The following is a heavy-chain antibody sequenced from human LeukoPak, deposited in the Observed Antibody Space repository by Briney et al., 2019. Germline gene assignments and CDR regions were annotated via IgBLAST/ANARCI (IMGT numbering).Heavy chain of an antibody. V-gene: IGHV1-69*13. CDR3: ARDLDSSGWRKAFDI. D-gene: IGHD6-19*01. J-gene: IGHJ3*02. CDR1: GGTFSSYA. Sequence: SVKVSCKASGGTFSSYAISWVRQAPGQGLEWMGGIVPIFGTANYAQKFQGRVTITADESTSTAYMELSSLRSEDTAVYYCARDLDSSGWRKAFDIWGQGTMVTVSS. CDR2: IVPIFGTA.